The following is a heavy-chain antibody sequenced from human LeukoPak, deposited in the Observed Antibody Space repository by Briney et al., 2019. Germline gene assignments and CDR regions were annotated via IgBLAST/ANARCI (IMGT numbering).Heavy chain of an antibody. D-gene: IGHD4-17*01. J-gene: IGHJ4*02. CDR2: INPNSGGS. CDR1: GYTFTNYA. V-gene: IGHV1-2*06. Sequence: ASVKVSCEASGYTFTNYAINWMRQAPGQGLEWMGRINPNSGGSNYAQESQGRVTMTRDTSISTAYVELNRLRSDDTAVYYCARGSGYGDSPGLHWGQGTLVTVSS. CDR3: ARGSGYGDSPGLH.